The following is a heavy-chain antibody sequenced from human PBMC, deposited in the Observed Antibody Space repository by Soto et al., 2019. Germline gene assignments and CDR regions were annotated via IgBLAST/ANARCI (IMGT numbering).Heavy chain of an antibody. CDR3: ASTRDGYLPYDFDY. CDR1: GGSISNHY. V-gene: IGHV4-59*11. CDR2: IYYSGCT. J-gene: IGHJ4*02. D-gene: IGHD5-18*01. Sequence: PSESLSLPCTVSGGSISNHYWLWIRQPPGRRLEWIGHIYYSGCTHYNPSLKSRVTISVDTSKNQFSLTLTSATAADTAVYYCASTRDGYLPYDFDYWGQGTPVTVSS.